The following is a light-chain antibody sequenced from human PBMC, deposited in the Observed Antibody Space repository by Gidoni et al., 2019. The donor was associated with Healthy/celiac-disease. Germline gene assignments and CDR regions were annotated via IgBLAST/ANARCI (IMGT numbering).Light chain of an antibody. V-gene: IGKV3-20*01. CDR2: GAS. CDR1: QSVSSSY. Sequence: EIVLTQSPGTLSWSPGERATLSCRASQSVSSSYLAWYQQQPGQAPRPLIYGASSRAAGIPGRCSGSGSGTDFTLTISRLEPEDFAVYYCQQYGSSRTFGQXTKLEIK. J-gene: IGKJ2*02. CDR3: QQYGSSRT.